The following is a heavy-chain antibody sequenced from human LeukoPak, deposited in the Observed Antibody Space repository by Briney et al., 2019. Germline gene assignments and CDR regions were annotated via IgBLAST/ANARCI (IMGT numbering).Heavy chain of an antibody. Sequence: GGSLRLSCAASGFTFSSYAMSWVRQAPGKGLEWVSAISGSGGSTYYADSVKGRFTISRDNSKNTLYLQTNSLRAEDTAVYYCAKMGIVVVVAATFDYWGQGTLVTVSS. D-gene: IGHD2-15*01. V-gene: IGHV3-23*01. J-gene: IGHJ4*02. CDR3: AKMGIVVVVAATFDY. CDR1: GFTFSSYA. CDR2: ISGSGGST.